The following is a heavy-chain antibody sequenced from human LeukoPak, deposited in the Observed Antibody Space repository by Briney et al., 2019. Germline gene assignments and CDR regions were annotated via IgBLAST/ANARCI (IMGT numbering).Heavy chain of an antibody. V-gene: IGHV1-2*02. D-gene: IGHD6-19*01. CDR1: GYTFTDYY. J-gene: IGHJ4*02. CDR3: ARAIAVVDY. CDR2: INPNSGGT. Sequence: ASVKVSCKASGYTFTDYYIHRVRQAPGQGLEWMGWINPNSGGTNFAQTFQGRVTMTKDTSISTAYMELSRLRSDDTAVYFCARAIAVVDYWGQGTLVTVSS.